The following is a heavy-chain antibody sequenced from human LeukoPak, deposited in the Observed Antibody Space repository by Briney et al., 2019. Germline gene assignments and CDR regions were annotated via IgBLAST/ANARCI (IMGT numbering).Heavy chain of an antibody. J-gene: IGHJ5*02. CDR1: GGSISSGDYH. V-gene: IGHV4-30-4*01. Sequence: SETLSLTCTVSGGSISSGDYHWNWIRQPPGKGLEWIGFIHDSGSTLYNPSLKSRIIISRDVSRNQFSLQLTSVTAADTAVYYCARGFGSGNYYYGWFDPWGQEALVTVSS. D-gene: IGHD3-10*01. CDR3: ARGFGSGNYYYGWFDP. CDR2: IHDSGST.